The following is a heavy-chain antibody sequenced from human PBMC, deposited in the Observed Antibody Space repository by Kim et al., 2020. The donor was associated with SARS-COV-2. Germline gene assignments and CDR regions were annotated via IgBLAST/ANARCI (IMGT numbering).Heavy chain of an antibody. V-gene: IGHV3-30-3*01. CDR3: ARDEYPGIAAAGYFDY. CDR2: ISYDGSNK. CDR1: GFTFSSYA. D-gene: IGHD6-13*01. J-gene: IGHJ4*02. Sequence: GGSLRLSCAASGFTFSSYAMHWVRQAPGKGLEWVAVISYDGSNKYYADSVKGRFTISRDNSKNTLYLQMNSLRAEDTAVYYCARDEYPGIAAAGYFDYWGQGTLVTVSS.